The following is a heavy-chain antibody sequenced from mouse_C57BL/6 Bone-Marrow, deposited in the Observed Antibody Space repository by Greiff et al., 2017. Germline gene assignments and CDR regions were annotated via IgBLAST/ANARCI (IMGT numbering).Heavy chain of an antibody. CDR3: ARDYDYDEGFAY. V-gene: IGHV1-55*01. CDR2: IYPGSGST. Sequence: QVQLQQPGAELVKPGASVKMSCKASGYTFTSYWITWVKQRPGQGLEWIGDIYPGSGSTNYNEKFKSKATLTVDTSSSTAYTQLSSLTSDDSAVYCCARDYDYDEGFAYWGQGTLVTVSA. CDR1: GYTFTSYW. J-gene: IGHJ3*01. D-gene: IGHD2-4*01.